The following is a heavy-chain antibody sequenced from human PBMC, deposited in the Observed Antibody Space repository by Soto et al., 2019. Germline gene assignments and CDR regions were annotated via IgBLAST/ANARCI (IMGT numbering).Heavy chain of an antibody. Sequence: SQTLSLTFAISGDSVSRNSCAWNWIRQSPSRGLEWLGRTYYRAKWYTDYALSVKSRITINPETSKNQFSLQLNSVTPEDTAVYYCARGIPDLYYYGMDVWGQGTTITV. D-gene: IGHD2-21*01. CDR3: ARGIPDLYYYGMDV. CDR1: GDSVSRNSCA. J-gene: IGHJ6*02. V-gene: IGHV6-1*01. CDR2: TYYRAKWYT.